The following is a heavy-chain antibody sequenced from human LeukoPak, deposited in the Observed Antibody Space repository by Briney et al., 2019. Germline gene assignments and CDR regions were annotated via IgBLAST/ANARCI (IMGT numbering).Heavy chain of an antibody. Sequence: SETLSLTCAVYGGSFNGYYWSWIRQPPGKGLEWIGEINHSGSTNYNPSLKSRVTMSVDTSKNQFSLKLSSVTAADTAVYYCARHGLVAARHAFDIWGQGTMVTVSS. D-gene: IGHD6-6*01. CDR1: GGSFNGYY. CDR2: INHSGST. CDR3: ARHGLVAARHAFDI. J-gene: IGHJ3*02. V-gene: IGHV4-34*01.